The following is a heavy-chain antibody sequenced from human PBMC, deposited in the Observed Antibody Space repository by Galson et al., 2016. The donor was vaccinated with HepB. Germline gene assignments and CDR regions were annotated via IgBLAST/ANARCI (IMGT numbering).Heavy chain of an antibody. Sequence: SLRLSCAASGFTLTSYGMHWVRQAPGKGLEWVAVISYDGTKKYYADSVKGRFTISRDNSNYTLHLQMNSLRAEDTAVYYCAKDHFREHYYGSGSYGAGDYWGQGTLVTVSS. CDR1: GFTLTSYG. J-gene: IGHJ4*02. CDR3: AKDHFREHYYGSGSYGAGDY. CDR2: ISYDGTKK. V-gene: IGHV3-30*05. D-gene: IGHD3-10*01.